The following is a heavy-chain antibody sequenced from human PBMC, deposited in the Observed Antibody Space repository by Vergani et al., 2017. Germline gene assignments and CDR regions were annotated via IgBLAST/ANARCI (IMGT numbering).Heavy chain of an antibody. CDR2: ISGSGGST. D-gene: IGHD2-2*01. Sequence: EVQLLESGGDLVQPGGSLRLSCAASGFTFNHYAMNWVRQAPGKGLEWVSGISGSGGSTYYAGSVKGRFTISRDSSKNTLYLQMNSLSAGDTAVYYCARHRAMRDCSSTSCYYYYYYMDVWGKGTTVTVSS. CDR3: ARHRAMRDCSSTSCYYYYYYMDV. J-gene: IGHJ6*03. CDR1: GFTFNHYA. V-gene: IGHV3-23*01.